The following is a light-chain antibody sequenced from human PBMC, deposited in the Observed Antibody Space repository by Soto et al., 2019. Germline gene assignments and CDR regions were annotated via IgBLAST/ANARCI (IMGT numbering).Light chain of an antibody. Sequence: DTQMTQSPSALSASVGDRVTITCRASQSISTWLAWYQQKPGKVPKVVIYKASSLESGVPSRFSGSGSGTEFTLSISSLQPDDIATYYCQQYNSFPHTFGGGTKVEIK. CDR2: KAS. J-gene: IGKJ4*01. CDR1: QSISTW. CDR3: QQYNSFPHT. V-gene: IGKV1-5*03.